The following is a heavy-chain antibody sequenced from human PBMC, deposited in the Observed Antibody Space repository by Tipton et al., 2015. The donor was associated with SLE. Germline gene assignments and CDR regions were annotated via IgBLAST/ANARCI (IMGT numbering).Heavy chain of an antibody. CDR3: AKDGVAAAGMNYYCYYGMDV. V-gene: IGHV3-30*02. CDR1: GFTFSSYG. J-gene: IGHJ6*02. Sequence: SLRLSCAASGFTFSSYGMHWVRQAPGKGLEWVAFIRYDGSNKYYADSVKGRFTISRDNSKNTLYLQMNSLRAEDTAVYYCAKDGVAAAGMNYYCYYGMDVWGQGTTVTVSS. D-gene: IGHD6-13*01. CDR2: IRYDGSNK.